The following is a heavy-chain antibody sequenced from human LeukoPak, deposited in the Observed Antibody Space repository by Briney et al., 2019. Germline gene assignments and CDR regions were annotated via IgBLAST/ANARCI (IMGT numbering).Heavy chain of an antibody. CDR3: ARDRHYGSGSYYHDY. CDR2: INPSGGST. J-gene: IGHJ4*02. Sequence: ASVTVSCKASGYTFTSYYMHWVRQAPGQGLEWMGIINPSGGSTSYAQKFQGRVTMTRDMSTSTVYMELSSLRSEDTAVYYCARDRHYGSGSYYHDYWGQGTLVTVSS. CDR1: GYTFTSYY. V-gene: IGHV1-46*01. D-gene: IGHD3-10*01.